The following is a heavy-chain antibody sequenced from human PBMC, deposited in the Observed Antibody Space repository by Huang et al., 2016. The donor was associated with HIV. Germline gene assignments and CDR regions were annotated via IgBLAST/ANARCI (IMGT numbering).Heavy chain of an antibody. CDR1: GFTFSDHS. D-gene: IGHD6-19*01. J-gene: IGHJ6*03. V-gene: IGHV3-21*02. Sequence: EVQLVESGGGLVKPGASLRLSCTASGFTFSDHSLNWVRQAPGKCIGWVSASSDRNDYKFYADSVKGRFTISRDNAKNSLFLEMKSLRVEDTAVYYCARDSSSGHASMVYSFYYMDVWGKGTTVTVS. CDR3: ARDSSSGHASMVYSFYYMDV. CDR2: SSDRNDYK.